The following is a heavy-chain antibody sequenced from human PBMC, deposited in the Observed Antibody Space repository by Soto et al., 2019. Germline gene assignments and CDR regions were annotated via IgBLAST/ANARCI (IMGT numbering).Heavy chain of an antibody. CDR3: ATVDYDARGYFQH. CDR2: VVPFFGSS. D-gene: IGHD4-17*01. CDR1: GGTFNNFA. Sequence: QVQLVQSGAEVKKPGSSLKVSCKASGGTFNNFAVYWVRQAPGQGLEWMGRVVPFFGSSTYAEKFEDRVSMTVDESPATAYLALRSLTSEDTAVYYCATVDYDARGYFQHWGQGTLITVS. J-gene: IGHJ1*01. V-gene: IGHV1-69*01.